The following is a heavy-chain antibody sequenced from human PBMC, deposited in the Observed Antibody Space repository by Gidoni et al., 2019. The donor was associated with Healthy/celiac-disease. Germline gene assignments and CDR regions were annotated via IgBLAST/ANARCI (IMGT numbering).Heavy chain of an antibody. J-gene: IGHJ6*02. D-gene: IGHD2-2*01. Sequence: EVQLLESGGGLVQPGGSLRLSCAASGFTFSSYAMSWVRQAPGKGLGWVSAISCSGGSTYYADSVKGRFTISRDNSKNTLYLQMNSLRAEDTAVYYCENGPASGMDVWGQGTTVTVSS. CDR2: ISCSGGST. V-gene: IGHV3-23*01. CDR1: GFTFSSYA. CDR3: ENGPASGMDV.